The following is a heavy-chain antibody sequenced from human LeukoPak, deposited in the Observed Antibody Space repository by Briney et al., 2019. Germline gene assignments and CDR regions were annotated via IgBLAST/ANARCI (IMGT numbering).Heavy chain of an antibody. Sequence: GESLQISCKGSGYSFTSYWIGWVRQMPGKGLEWMGIIYPGDSDTRYKPSSQGQVTISADKSITTAYLQWSSLKASDTAMYYCARRVGSSSHYYFDYWGQGTLVTVSS. CDR2: IYPGDSDT. D-gene: IGHD6-13*01. V-gene: IGHV5-51*01. CDR3: ARRVGSSSHYYFDY. J-gene: IGHJ4*02. CDR1: GYSFTSYW.